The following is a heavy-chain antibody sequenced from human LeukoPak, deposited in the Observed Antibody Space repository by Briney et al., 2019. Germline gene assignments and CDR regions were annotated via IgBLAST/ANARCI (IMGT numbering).Heavy chain of an antibody. D-gene: IGHD6-19*01. V-gene: IGHV3-48*04. CDR2: ISSSSSTI. CDR3: AKAGRYSSGWYLDY. CDR1: GFTFSSYS. J-gene: IGHJ4*02. Sequence: GGSLRLSCAASGFTFSSYSMNWVRQAPGKGLEWVSYISSSSSTIYYADSVKGRFTISRDNAKNSLYLQMNSLRAEDTALYYCAKAGRYSSGWYLDYWGQGTLVTVPS.